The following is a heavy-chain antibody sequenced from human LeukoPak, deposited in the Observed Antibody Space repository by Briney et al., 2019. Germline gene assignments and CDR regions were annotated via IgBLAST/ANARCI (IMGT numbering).Heavy chain of an antibody. J-gene: IGHJ4*02. Sequence: PGGSLRLSCAASGLTVSSNYMSWVRQAPGKGLEWVSVIYGGGSTYYADSVKGRFTISRDNSKNTLYLQMNSPRAEDTAVYYCARGPKPIAFDYWGQGTLVTVSS. CDR2: IYGGGST. D-gene: IGHD1-14*01. V-gene: IGHV3-53*01. CDR1: GLTVSSNY. CDR3: ARGPKPIAFDY.